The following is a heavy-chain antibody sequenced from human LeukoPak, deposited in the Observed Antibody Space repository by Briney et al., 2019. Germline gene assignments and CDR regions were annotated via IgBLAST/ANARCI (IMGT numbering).Heavy chain of an antibody. D-gene: IGHD1-14*01. CDR3: AKGGIILLRGSFDY. V-gene: IGHV3-23*01. Sequence: GGSLRLSCAATGRTLRNYAMSWVRQAPGKGLEWVAAMSGSGFDTYYAYSVKRRFTISRDTSKNTLYLPMNSPRAADTAAYYCAKGGIILLRGSFDYWGQGALVTVSS. CDR2: MSGSGFDT. CDR1: GRTLRNYA. J-gene: IGHJ4*02.